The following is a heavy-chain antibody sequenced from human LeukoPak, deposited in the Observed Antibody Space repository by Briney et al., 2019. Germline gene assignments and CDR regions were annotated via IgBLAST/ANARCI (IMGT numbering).Heavy chain of an antibody. CDR1: GYTLTELS. J-gene: IGHJ6*02. V-gene: IGHV1-24*01. D-gene: IGHD3-10*01. CDR2: FDPEDGET. Sequence: DSVKVSCKVSGYTLTELSMHWVRQAPGKGLEWMGGFDPEDGETIYAQKFQGRVTMTEDTSTDTAYMELSSLRSEDTAVYYCAKSGMWVRGRSTGYYGMDVWGQGTTVTVSS. CDR3: AKSGMWVRGRSTGYYGMDV.